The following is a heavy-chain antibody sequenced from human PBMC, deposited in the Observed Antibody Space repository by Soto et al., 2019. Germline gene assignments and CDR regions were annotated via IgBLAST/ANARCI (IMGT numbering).Heavy chain of an antibody. CDR3: PSQSSNCRYYNCASDC. Sequence: GEYLQISCKGSGYTFTDYWIGGVRQLPGQGMEWMGIIYPGDSDTRYSPSFQGHVTITVDKSTSTAYLQWNTLKASDTAMYYCPSQSSNCRYYNCASDCWGQRITGTV. V-gene: IGHV5-51*01. J-gene: IGHJ6*02. D-gene: IGHD1-1*01. CDR2: IYPGDSDT. CDR1: GYTFTDYW.